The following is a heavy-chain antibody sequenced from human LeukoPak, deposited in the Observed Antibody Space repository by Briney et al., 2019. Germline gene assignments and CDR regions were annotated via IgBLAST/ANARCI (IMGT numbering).Heavy chain of an antibody. J-gene: IGHJ5*02. CDR3: ARDRRGYCSSTSCYATDSNWFDP. V-gene: IGHV4-59*01. Sequence: PSETLSLTCTVSGGSISSYYWSWIRQPPGKGLEWIGYIYYSGSTNYNPSLKSRVTISVDTSKNQFSLKLSSVTAADTAVYYCARDRRGYCSSTSCYATDSNWFDPWGQGTLVTVSS. CDR1: GGSISSYY. D-gene: IGHD2-2*01. CDR2: IYYSGST.